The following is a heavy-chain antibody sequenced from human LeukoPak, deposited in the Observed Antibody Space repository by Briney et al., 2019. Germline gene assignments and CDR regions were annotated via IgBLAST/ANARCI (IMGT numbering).Heavy chain of an antibody. Sequence: PGASVKVSCKASGYTFTSYYMHWVRQAPGQGLEWMGIINPSGGSTSYAQKFQGRVTMTRDTSTSTVYMELSSLRSEDTAVYYCARADDPPRDSSGYYNYFDYWGQGTLVTVSS. D-gene: IGHD3-22*01. V-gene: IGHV1-46*01. CDR2: INPSGGST. CDR3: ARADDPPRDSSGYYNYFDY. J-gene: IGHJ4*02. CDR1: GYTFTSYY.